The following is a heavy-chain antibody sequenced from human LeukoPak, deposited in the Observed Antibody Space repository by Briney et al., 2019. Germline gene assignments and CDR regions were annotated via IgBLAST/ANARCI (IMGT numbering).Heavy chain of an antibody. CDR2: IYYSGST. J-gene: IGHJ4*02. Sequence: SETLSLTCTVSGGSISSYYWSWLRQPPGKGLEWIGYIYYSGSTNYNPSLKSRVTISVDTSKNQFSLKLSSVTAADTAVYYCAATAEYYDSSGYYNYWGQGTLSPSPQ. CDR1: GGSISSYY. V-gene: IGHV4-59*01. CDR3: AATAEYYDSSGYYNY. D-gene: IGHD3-22*01.